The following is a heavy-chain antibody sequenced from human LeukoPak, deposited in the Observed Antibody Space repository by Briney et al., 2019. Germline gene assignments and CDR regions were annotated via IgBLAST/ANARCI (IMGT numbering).Heavy chain of an antibody. CDR2: VSHDGEKT. CDR1: GFLFISYP. J-gene: IGHJ6*03. V-gene: IGHV3-30*04. CDR3: AREAPGNCSSTSCASYYYYMDV. Sequence: GGSLRLSCAASGFLFISYPFHWVRQAPGKGLDWVASVSHDGEKTYYADSVKGRFTISRDNSKNTLYLQMNSLRAEDTAVYYCAREAPGNCSSTSCASYYYYMDVWGKGTTVTVSS. D-gene: IGHD2-2*01.